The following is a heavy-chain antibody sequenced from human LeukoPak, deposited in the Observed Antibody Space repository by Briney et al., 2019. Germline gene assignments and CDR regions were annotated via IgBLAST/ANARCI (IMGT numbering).Heavy chain of an antibody. CDR1: GGSFSGYY. J-gene: IGHJ4*02. V-gene: IGHV4-34*01. D-gene: IGHD1-26*01. CDR3: ARRVGATDY. CDR2: INHSGST. Sequence: SETLSLTCAVYGGSFSGYYWSWIRQPPGKGLEWIGEINHSGSTNYNPSLKSRVTISVDTSKNQFSLKPSSVTAADTAVYYCARRVGATDYWGQGTLVTVSS.